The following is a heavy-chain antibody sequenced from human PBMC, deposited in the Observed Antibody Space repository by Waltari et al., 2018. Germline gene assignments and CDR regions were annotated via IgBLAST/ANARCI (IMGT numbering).Heavy chain of an antibody. CDR2: IYTSGST. CDR1: GGSISSGSYY. CDR3: AREAPYGDPNYYYYGMDV. Sequence: QVQLQESAPGLVKPSQTLSLTCTVSGGSISSGSYYWSWIRQPAGKGLEWSGRIYTSGSTNYNPSLKSRVTISVDTSKNQFSLKLSSVTAADTAVYYCAREAPYGDPNYYYYGMDVWGQGTTVTVSS. J-gene: IGHJ6*02. V-gene: IGHV4-61*02. D-gene: IGHD4-17*01.